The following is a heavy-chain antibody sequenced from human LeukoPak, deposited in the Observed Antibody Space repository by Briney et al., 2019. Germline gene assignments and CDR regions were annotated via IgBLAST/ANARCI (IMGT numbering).Heavy chain of an antibody. CDR2: IWYDGTNK. V-gene: IGHV3-33*06. CDR3: AKDLTYYDSSGLGYAGDY. J-gene: IGHJ4*02. CDR1: GFSFSSYG. Sequence: GRSLRLSCAASGFSFSSYGMHWVRQAPGKGLEWVAVIWYDGTNKYYADSVKGRFTISRDNSKNTLYLQMNGLRAEDTAVYYCAKDLTYYDSSGLGYAGDYWGQGTLVTVSS. D-gene: IGHD3-22*01.